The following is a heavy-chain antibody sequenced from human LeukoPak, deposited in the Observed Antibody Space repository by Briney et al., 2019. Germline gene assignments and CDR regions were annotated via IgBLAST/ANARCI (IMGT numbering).Heavy chain of an antibody. D-gene: IGHD3-22*01. CDR2: IKQDGSEK. V-gene: IGHV3-7*05. J-gene: IGHJ4*02. CDR1: GFTFSDYW. Sequence: GGSLRLSCAASGFTFSDYWMTWVRQSPGKGLEWVANIKQDGSEKNYVDSVKGRFTISRDNAKNSLYLQMNSLRAEDTAVYYCAKDQYDSSGPYDSWGQGTLVTVSS. CDR3: AKDQYDSSGPYDS.